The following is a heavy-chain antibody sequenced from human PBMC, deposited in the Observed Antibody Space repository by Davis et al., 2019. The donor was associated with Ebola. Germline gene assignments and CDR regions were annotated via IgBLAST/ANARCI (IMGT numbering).Heavy chain of an antibody. CDR2: INAGNGNT. V-gene: IGHV1-3*01. D-gene: IGHD2-2*01. J-gene: IGHJ6*03. Sequence: ASVKVSCKASGYTFTSYAMHWVRQAPGQRLEWMGWINAGNGNTKYSQKFQGRVTITRDTSASTAYMELSSLRSEDTAVYSCARANVLYCSSTSCLLGYYYMDVWGKGTTVTVSS. CDR3: ARANVLYCSSTSCLLGYYYMDV. CDR1: GYTFTSYA.